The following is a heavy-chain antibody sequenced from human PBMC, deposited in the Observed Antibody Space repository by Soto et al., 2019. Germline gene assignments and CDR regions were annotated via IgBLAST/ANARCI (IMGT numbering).Heavy chain of an antibody. CDR3: ARLPFSDY. V-gene: IGHV4-39*01. Sequence: SETLSLTCTVSGGSVSSSSYYWGWIRQPPGKGLEWIGSIYYSGGTYYNPSLRSRVTISVDTSKNQFSLKLSSVTAADTAVYYCARLPFSDYWGQGTLVTVSS. CDR1: GGSVSSSSYY. J-gene: IGHJ4*02. CDR2: IYYSGGT. D-gene: IGHD3-3*01.